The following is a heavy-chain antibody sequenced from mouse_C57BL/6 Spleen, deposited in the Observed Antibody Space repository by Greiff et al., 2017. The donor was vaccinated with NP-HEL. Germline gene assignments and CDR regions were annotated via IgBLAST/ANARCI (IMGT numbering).Heavy chain of an antibody. Sequence: VKLVESGPGLVAPSPSLSITCTVSGFSLTSYGVDWVRQPPGPGLEWLGVIWGGGSTTYNSALTTRLSISKDNSKIQVFLKMNSLQTDDTAMYYSAKQKLGAFAYWGKGTLVTVSA. CDR1: GFSLTSYG. V-gene: IGHV2-9*01. D-gene: IGHD4-1*01. CDR2: IWGGGST. CDR3: AKQKLGAFAY. J-gene: IGHJ3*01.